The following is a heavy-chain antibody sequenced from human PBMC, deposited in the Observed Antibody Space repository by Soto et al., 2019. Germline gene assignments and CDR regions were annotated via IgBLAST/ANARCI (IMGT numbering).Heavy chain of an antibody. D-gene: IGHD3-3*02. Sequence: GGSLRLSCAASGFTFSNAWMSWVRQAPGKGLEWVGRIKSKTDGGTTDYAAPAKGRFTISRDDSKNTLYLQMNSLKTEDTAVYYCTTIRSQYYYYYYMDVWGKGTTVTVSS. CDR3: TTIRSQYYYYYYMDV. CDR1: GFTFSNAW. J-gene: IGHJ6*03. CDR2: IKSKTDGGTT. V-gene: IGHV3-15*01.